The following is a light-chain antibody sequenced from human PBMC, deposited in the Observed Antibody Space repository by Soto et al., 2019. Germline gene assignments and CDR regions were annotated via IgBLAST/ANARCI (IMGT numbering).Light chain of an antibody. Sequence: DIQMTQSPSSLSASVGDRVTITCRASQSISSYLNWYQQKPGKAPKLLIYAASSLQSGVPSRFSGSGSGTEFTLTISSRQPEDFATYYCQQSYRTPTWTFGQGTKVEIK. CDR2: AAS. V-gene: IGKV1-39*01. CDR1: QSISSY. J-gene: IGKJ1*01. CDR3: QQSYRTPTWT.